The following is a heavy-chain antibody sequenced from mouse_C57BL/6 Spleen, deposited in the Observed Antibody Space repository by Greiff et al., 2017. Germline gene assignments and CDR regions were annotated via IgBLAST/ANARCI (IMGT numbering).Heavy chain of an antibody. CDR3: ARHESYNYFDY. J-gene: IGHJ2*01. CDR1: GYTFTEYT. V-gene: IGHV1-62-2*01. D-gene: IGHD2-12*01. Sequence: VKLMEPGAELVKPGASVKLSCKASGYTFTEYTIHWVKQRSGQGLEWIGWFYPGSGSIKYNEKFKDKATLTADKSSSTVYMELSRLTSEDSAVNVCARHESYNYFDYWGQGTTLTVSS. CDR2: FYPGSGSI.